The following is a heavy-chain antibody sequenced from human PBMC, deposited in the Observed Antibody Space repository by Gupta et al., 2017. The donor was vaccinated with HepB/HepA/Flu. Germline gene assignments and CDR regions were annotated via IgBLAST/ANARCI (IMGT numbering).Heavy chain of an antibody. V-gene: IGHV3-15*01. CDR1: GFTFSNAW. J-gene: IGHJ4*02. D-gene: IGHD6-13*01. CDR3: TTDVSIAAAGDY. Sequence: EVQLVESVGGLVKPGGSVRLSCAASGFTFSNAWMSWVRQAPGKGLEWVGRIKSKTDGGTTDYAAPVKGRFTISRDDSKNTLYLKMNSLKTEDTAVYYCTTDVSIAAAGDYWGQGTLVTVSS. CDR2: IKSKTDGGTT.